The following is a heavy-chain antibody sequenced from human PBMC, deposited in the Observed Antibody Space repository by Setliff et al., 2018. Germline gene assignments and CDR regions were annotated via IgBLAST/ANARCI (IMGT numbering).Heavy chain of an antibody. CDR2: VYYSGTA. D-gene: IGHD5-12*01. Sequence: PSETLSLTSTVSGGSFTPYYWSWIRQPPGKVLEWIGYVYYSGTAYYNTSLKSRVTVIVDTSKNQFSLRLSCVTAADTAVYYCARGGTFRYFDYWGQRTPVTVSS. J-gene: IGHJ4*02. CDR3: ARGGTFRYFDY. V-gene: IGHV4-59*01. CDR1: GGSFTPYY.